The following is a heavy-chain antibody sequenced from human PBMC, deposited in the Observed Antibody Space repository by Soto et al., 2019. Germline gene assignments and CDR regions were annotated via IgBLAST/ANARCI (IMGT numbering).Heavy chain of an antibody. CDR3: ARVDYDILTGMYYYYYYMDV. Sequence: PGGSLRLSCAASGFTFSSYSMNWVRQAPGKGLEWVSYISSSSSTIYYADSVKGRFTISRDNAKNSLYLQMNSLRAEDTAVYYCARVDYDILTGMYYYYYYMDVWGKGTTVTVSS. CDR1: GFTFSSYS. D-gene: IGHD3-9*01. V-gene: IGHV3-48*01. CDR2: ISSSSSTI. J-gene: IGHJ6*03.